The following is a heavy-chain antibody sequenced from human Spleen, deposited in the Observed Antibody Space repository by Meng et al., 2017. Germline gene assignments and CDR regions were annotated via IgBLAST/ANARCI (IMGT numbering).Heavy chain of an antibody. D-gene: IGHD5-12*01. CDR2: INHSGST. Sequence: QVQLQQWGAGLLKPSGNLSLTCAVYGGSFSGYYWSWIRQPPGKGLEWIGEINHSGSTNYNPSLKSRVTISVDTSKNQFSLKLSSVTAADTAVYYCARGGDIVATITLDYWGQGTLVTVSS. CDR3: ARGGDIVATITLDY. J-gene: IGHJ4*02. CDR1: GGSFSGYY. V-gene: IGHV4-34*01.